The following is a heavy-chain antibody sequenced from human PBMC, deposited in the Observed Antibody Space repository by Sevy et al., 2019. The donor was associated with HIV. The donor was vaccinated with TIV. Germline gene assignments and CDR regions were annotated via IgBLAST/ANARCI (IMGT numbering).Heavy chain of an antibody. D-gene: IGHD2-2*01. V-gene: IGHV4-34*01. J-gene: IGHJ6*02. CDR3: ARGGGCSSTSCYLRRNELYGMDV. CDR1: GGSFSGYY. Sequence: SETLSLTCAVYGGSFSGYYWSWIRQPPGKGLEWIGEINHSGSTNYNPSLKSRVTISVDTSKNQFSLRLSSVTAADTAVYYCARGGGCSSTSCYLRRNELYGMDVWGQGTTVTVSS. CDR2: INHSGST.